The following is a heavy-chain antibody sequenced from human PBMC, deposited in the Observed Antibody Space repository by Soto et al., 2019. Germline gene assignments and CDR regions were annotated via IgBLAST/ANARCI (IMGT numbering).Heavy chain of an antibody. Sequence: GESLKISCNGSGYSFTRYWIGWVRQMPGKGLEWMGIIYPRDSDTRYSPSFQGQVTTSADKSISTAYLQWSSLKASDTAMYYCARVRESTAAFDYWGQGTPVTVSS. D-gene: IGHD2-8*02. J-gene: IGHJ4*02. V-gene: IGHV5-51*01. CDR3: ARVRESTAAFDY. CDR2: IYPRDSDT. CDR1: GYSFTRYW.